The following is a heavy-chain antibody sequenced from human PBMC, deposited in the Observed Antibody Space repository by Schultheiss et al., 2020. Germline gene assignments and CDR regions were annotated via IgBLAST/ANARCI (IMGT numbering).Heavy chain of an antibody. CDR3: ARGPGIAAAGNFDY. CDR2: IYYSGST. CDR1: GGSFSGYY. V-gene: IGHV4-59*12. J-gene: IGHJ4*02. Sequence: SETLSLTCTVYGGSFSGYYWSWIRQPPGKGLEWIGYIYYSGSTYYNPSLKSRVTISVDRSKNQFSLKLSSVTAADTAVYYCARGPGIAAAGNFDYWGQGTLGTVS. D-gene: IGHD6-13*01.